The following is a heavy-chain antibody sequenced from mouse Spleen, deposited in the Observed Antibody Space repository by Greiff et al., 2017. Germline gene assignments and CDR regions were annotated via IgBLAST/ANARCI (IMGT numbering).Heavy chain of an antibody. CDR3: AREGLRRFAY. D-gene: IGHD2-4*01. CDR2: ISDGGSYT. CDR1: GFTFSSYA. J-gene: IGHJ3*01. V-gene: IGHV5-4*01. Sequence: DVMLVESGGGLVKPGGSLKLSCAASGFTFSSYAMSWVRQTPEKRLEWVATISDGGSYTYYPDNVKGRFTISRDNAKNNLYLQMSHLKSEDTAMYYCAREGLRRFAYWGQGTLVTVSA.